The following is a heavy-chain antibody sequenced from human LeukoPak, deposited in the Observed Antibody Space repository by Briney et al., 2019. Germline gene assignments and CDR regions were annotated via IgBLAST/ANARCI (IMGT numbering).Heavy chain of an antibody. CDR2: IIPEFDEA. J-gene: IGHJ4*02. V-gene: IGHV1-69*15. CDR3: ASGGVTVYSYGPDY. D-gene: IGHD5-18*01. Sequence: SVKVSCKASGGILSKWSISWVRQAPGQGFEWVGTIIPEFDEAHYAQKLQGRVTISADDSATAAYMELRSLRSDDTAVYYCASGGVTVYSYGPDYWGQGTLVAVSS. CDR1: GGILSKWS.